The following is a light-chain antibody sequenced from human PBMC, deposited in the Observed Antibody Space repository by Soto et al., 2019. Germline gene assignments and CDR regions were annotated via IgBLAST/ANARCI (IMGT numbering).Light chain of an antibody. CDR3: QHERT. Sequence: DVQMTQSPSTLSASVGDRVTITCRASQSISSWLAWYQQKPGKAPKLLIYGASSLERGVPSRFSGSGSGTEFTLTITSLQHEDFATYYCQHERTFGQGTMVDIK. CDR1: QSISSW. V-gene: IGKV1-5*01. J-gene: IGKJ1*01. CDR2: GAS.